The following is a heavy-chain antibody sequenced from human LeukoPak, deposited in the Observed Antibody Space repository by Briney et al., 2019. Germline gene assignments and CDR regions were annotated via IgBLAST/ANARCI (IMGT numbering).Heavy chain of an antibody. D-gene: IGHD3-22*01. Sequence: GSLRLSCAASGLIFSNYKMNWVRQAPGKGLEWVSYISSSGSTIYYADSVKGRFTISRDNAKNSLYLQMNSLRAEDTAVYYCAGRRYYDSTGPIMYYFDYWGQGTLVTVSS. V-gene: IGHV3-48*03. CDR3: AGRRYYDSTGPIMYYFDY. CDR1: GLIFSNYK. CDR2: ISSSGSTI. J-gene: IGHJ4*02.